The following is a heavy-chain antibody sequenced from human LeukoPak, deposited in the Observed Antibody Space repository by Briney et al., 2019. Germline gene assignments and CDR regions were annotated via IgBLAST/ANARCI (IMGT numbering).Heavy chain of an antibody. D-gene: IGHD2-2*01. Sequence: GGSLRLSCAASGFTFSSYGTHWVRQAPGKGLELVAFIRYDGSNKYYADSVKGRFTISRDNSKNTLYLQMNSLRAEDTAVYYCAKDRPGQLQSSTEYFQHWGQGTLVTVSS. J-gene: IGHJ1*01. CDR2: IRYDGSNK. CDR3: AKDRPGQLQSSTEYFQH. V-gene: IGHV3-30*02. CDR1: GFTFSSYG.